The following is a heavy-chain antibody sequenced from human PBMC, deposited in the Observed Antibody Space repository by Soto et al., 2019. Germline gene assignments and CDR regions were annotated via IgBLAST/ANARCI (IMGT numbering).Heavy chain of an antibody. Sequence: GGSLRLSCAASGFTFSSYWMSWVRQAPGKGLEWVANIKQDGSEKYYVDSVKGRFTISRDNAKNSLYLQMNSLRAEDTAVYYCARVNGTTYYDFWSGYHYYMDVWGKGTTVTVSS. CDR2: IKQDGSEK. V-gene: IGHV3-7*01. D-gene: IGHD3-3*01. CDR1: GFTFSSYW. J-gene: IGHJ6*03. CDR3: ARVNGTTYYDFWSGYHYYMDV.